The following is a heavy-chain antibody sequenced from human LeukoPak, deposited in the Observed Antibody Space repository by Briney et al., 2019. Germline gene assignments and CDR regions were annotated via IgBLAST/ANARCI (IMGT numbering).Heavy chain of an antibody. J-gene: IGHJ4*01. CDR3: ARDGTAAGLYFDL. V-gene: IGHV3-7*01. Sequence: GGSLRLSCAVSGFTFTDYWMNWVRQAPGKGLEWVASIRQDGGEKSYVHSSKGRFTISRDNTKNSLYLQINSLRAEDTAVYYCARDGTAAGLYFDLWGQGTLVTVSS. CDR1: GFTFTDYW. CDR2: IRQDGGEK. D-gene: IGHD6-13*01.